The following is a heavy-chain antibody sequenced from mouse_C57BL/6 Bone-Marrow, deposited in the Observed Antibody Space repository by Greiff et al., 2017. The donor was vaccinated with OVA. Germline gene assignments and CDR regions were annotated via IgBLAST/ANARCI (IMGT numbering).Heavy chain of an antibody. Sequence: VKLMESGPGLVAPSQSLSITCTVSGFSLTSYAISWVRQPPGKGLEWLGVIWTGGGSNYISTLKSNLSIDRDNTKSEDFLKMNSLQTDDTARYYCARDHYYGSGYFDVWGTGTTVTVSS. V-gene: IGHV2-9-1*01. CDR3: ARDHYYGSGYFDV. D-gene: IGHD1-1*01. CDR2: IWTGGGS. J-gene: IGHJ1*03. CDR1: GFSLTSYA.